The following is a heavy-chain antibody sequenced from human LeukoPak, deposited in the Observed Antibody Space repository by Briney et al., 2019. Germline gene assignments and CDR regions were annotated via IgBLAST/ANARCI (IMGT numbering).Heavy chain of an antibody. D-gene: IGHD2-15*01. Sequence: GGSLRLSCAASGFTFSSYSMNWVRQAPGRGLEWVSSISSSSSYIYYADSVKGRFTISRDNAKNSLYLQMNSLRAEDTAVYYCASVACSAVTCFGFLFFDYWGQGTLVTVSS. CDR2: ISSSSSYI. CDR3: ASVACSAVTCFGFLFFDY. V-gene: IGHV3-21*01. J-gene: IGHJ4*02. CDR1: GFTFSSYS.